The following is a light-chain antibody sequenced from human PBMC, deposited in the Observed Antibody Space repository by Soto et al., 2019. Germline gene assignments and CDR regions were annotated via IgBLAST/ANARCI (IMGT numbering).Light chain of an antibody. Sequence: QSALTQPASVSGSLGQSITISCTGTSSDVGSYNLVSWYQQHPGKAPKLMIYEVRKRPSGVSNHISGSKSGNTASLTISGLQAEGEADYYCCSYAGTSTWVFGGGTKVTVL. J-gene: IGLJ3*02. CDR3: CSYAGTSTWV. CDR2: EVR. V-gene: IGLV2-23*02. CDR1: SSDVGSYNL.